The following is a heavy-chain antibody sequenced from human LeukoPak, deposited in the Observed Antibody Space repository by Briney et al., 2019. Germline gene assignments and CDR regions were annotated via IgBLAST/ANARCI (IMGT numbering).Heavy chain of an antibody. Sequence: PSETLSLTCSVSGGSMTNLYWTWIRQPPGKGLEWIGDIYDSGSTRYNTSLESRVTISVGTSKNQFSLKLSSVTAADTAVYYCAKGGSTNFYYGDVWGKGTTVTVSS. CDR3: AKGGSTNFYYGDV. CDR2: IYDSGST. V-gene: IGHV4-59*01. J-gene: IGHJ6*03. D-gene: IGHD2/OR15-2a*01. CDR1: GGSMTNLY.